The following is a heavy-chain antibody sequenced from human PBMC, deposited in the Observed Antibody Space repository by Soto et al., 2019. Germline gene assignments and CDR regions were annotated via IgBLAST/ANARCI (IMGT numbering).Heavy chain of an antibody. CDR1: GFMFDSYA. J-gene: IGHJ4*02. CDR3: TKSAASAGWGVDL. Sequence: PWGSVRLSCVACGFMFDSYAMNWVRQAPGKGLEWVSYISPGGDRIYYAESLKGRITISRDNARNSLSLQMNILSDEDTAVYYCTKSAASAGWGVDLWGQGTLVTVSS. CDR2: ISPGGDRI. V-gene: IGHV3-48*02. D-gene: IGHD6-19*01.